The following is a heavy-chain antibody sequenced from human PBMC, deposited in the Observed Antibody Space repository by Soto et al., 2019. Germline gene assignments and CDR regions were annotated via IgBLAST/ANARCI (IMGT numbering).Heavy chain of an antibody. J-gene: IGHJ4*02. CDR2: ISSDGTLT. CDR3: ASDTFYYGSGF. CDR1: GFTFSDHY. V-gene: IGHV3-11*01. Sequence: QGQLVQSGGGLVAPGGSLRLSCAASGFTFSDHYKTWIRQAPGKGLEWVSKISSDGTLTYYADSVKGRFTVSRDNAKNSLYLKMDSLRAEDTAGYYCASDTFYYGSGFWGQGTLVTVSS. D-gene: IGHD3-10*01.